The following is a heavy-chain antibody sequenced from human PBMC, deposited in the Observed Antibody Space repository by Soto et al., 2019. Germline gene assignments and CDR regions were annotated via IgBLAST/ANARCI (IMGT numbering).Heavy chain of an antibody. D-gene: IGHD4-17*01. CDR3: AGTREVTTRILDY. J-gene: IGHJ4*02. Sequence: VASVKVSCKASGYTFTSYSMHWVRQAPGQRLEWMGWINAGNGNTKYSQKFQGRVTITRDTSASTAYMELSSLRSEDTAVYYCAGTREVTTRILDYWGQGTLVTVS. V-gene: IGHV1-3*01. CDR2: INAGNGNT. CDR1: GYTFTSYS.